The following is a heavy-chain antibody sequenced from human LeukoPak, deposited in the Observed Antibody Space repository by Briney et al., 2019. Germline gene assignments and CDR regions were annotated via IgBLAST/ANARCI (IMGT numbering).Heavy chain of an antibody. CDR3: AREEYFQDSNGYSYYFHS. D-gene: IGHD3-22*01. CDR2: IYKSGST. Sequence: PSETLSLTCTVSGGSIGWDYWSWIRQSAGKGLEWIGRIYKSGSTNYNPSFRSRGTMSVDTSKNQFSLNVTSVTAAATAVYYCAREEYFQDSNGYSYYFHSWGQGSLVTVSS. V-gene: IGHV4-4*07. CDR1: GGSIGWDY. J-gene: IGHJ4*02.